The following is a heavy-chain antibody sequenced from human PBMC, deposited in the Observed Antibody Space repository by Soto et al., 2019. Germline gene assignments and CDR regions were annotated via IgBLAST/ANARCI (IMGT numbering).Heavy chain of an antibody. CDR2: IIPILGIA. CDR3: ARSTTVYYYDSSGYWPSYYYYGMDV. Sequence: SVKVSCKASGGTFSSYTISWVRQAPGQGLEWMGRIIPILGIANYAQKFQGRVTITADKSTSTAYMELSSLRSEDTAVYYCARSTTVYYYDSSGYWPSYYYYGMDVWGQGTTVTVSS. J-gene: IGHJ6*02. D-gene: IGHD3-22*01. V-gene: IGHV1-69*02. CDR1: GGTFSSYT.